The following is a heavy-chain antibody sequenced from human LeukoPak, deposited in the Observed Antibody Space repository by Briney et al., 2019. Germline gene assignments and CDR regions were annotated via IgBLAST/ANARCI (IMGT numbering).Heavy chain of an antibody. CDR1: GFTFSSYW. CDR3: ARDMVYDILTGYYETPLLFDY. V-gene: IGHV3-7*03. CDR2: IKQDGSEK. J-gene: IGHJ4*02. D-gene: IGHD3-9*01. Sequence: PGGSLRLSCAASGFTFSSYWMSWVRQAPGKGLEWVADIKQDGSEKYYVDSVKGRFTISRDNAKNSLYLQMNSLRAEDTAVYYCARDMVYDILTGYYETPLLFDYWGQGTLVTVSS.